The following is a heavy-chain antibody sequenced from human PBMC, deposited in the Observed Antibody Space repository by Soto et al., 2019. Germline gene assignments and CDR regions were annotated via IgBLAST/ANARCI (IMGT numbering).Heavy chain of an antibody. J-gene: IGHJ4*02. CDR2: TYYSGST. CDR3: ARVRGTAGKRYFDY. CDR1: GGSMIAYY. D-gene: IGHD6-13*01. Sequence: SETLSLTCTVSGGSMIAYYWNWMRQPPGKGLQWIGYTYYSGSTTYNPSPKSRVTISVDSSKNQFSLKLDSVTPADTAVYYCARVRGTAGKRYFDYWGPGTLVTVSS. V-gene: IGHV4-59*01.